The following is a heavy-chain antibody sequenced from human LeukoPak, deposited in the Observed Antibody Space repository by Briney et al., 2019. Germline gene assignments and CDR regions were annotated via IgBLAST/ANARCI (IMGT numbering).Heavy chain of an antibody. CDR1: GFTFSGFW. V-gene: IGHV3-7*03. CDR3: ARSSYSSSSSV. D-gene: IGHD6-6*01. Sequence: GGSLRLSCAVSGFTFSGFWMSWSRQAPGKGLEWVASINSDGSEGYYADVVKGRFTISRDNAKNSLYLQINSLRAEDTAVYYCARSSYSSSSSVWGQGTMVTVSS. J-gene: IGHJ3*01. CDR2: INSDGSEG.